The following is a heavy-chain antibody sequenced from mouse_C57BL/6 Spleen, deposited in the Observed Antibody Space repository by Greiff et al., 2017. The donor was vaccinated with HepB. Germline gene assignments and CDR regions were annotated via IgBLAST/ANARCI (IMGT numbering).Heavy chain of an antibody. Sequence: QVHVKQPGAELVRPGSSVKLSCKASGYTFTSYWMHWVKQRPIQGLEWIGNIDPSDSETHYNQKFKDKATLTVDKSSSTAYMQLSSLTSEDSAVYYCARDGVITTVVSPFDYWGQGTTLTVSS. CDR1: GYTFTSYW. CDR2: IDPSDSET. D-gene: IGHD1-1*01. CDR3: ARDGVITTVVSPFDY. J-gene: IGHJ2*01. V-gene: IGHV1-52*01.